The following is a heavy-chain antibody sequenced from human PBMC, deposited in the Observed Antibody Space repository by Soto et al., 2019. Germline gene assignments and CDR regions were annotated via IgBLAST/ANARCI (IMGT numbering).Heavy chain of an antibody. CDR3: ARESSSSCHDY. CDR2: VYNSGST. D-gene: IGHD6-13*01. J-gene: IGHJ4*02. CDR1: GGSIRSYY. V-gene: IGHV4-59*01. Sequence: SETLSLTCTVFGGSIRSYYGSWVRRPPGKGLEWIGYVYNSGSTTYSPSFKSRVTISADTSRNQFSLKLTSVTAADTAVYYCARESSSSCHDYWGQGTLVTVSS.